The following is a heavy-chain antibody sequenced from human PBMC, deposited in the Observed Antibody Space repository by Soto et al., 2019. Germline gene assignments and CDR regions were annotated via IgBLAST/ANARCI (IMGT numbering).Heavy chain of an antibody. CDR3: ASHVGTAVTGYYFDY. J-gene: IGHJ4*02. D-gene: IGHD4-17*01. CDR1: GGSISSSSYY. Sequence: QLQLQESGPGLVKPSETLSLTCTVSGGSISSSSYYWGWIRQPPGKGLEWIGSIYYSGSTYYNPSLKSRVTISVATSKNQFSLKLSSVTAADTAVYYCASHVGTAVTGYYFDYWGQGTLVTVSS. CDR2: IYYSGST. V-gene: IGHV4-39*01.